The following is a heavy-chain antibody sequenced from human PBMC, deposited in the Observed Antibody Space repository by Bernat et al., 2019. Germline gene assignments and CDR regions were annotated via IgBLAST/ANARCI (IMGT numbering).Heavy chain of an antibody. V-gene: IGHV3-33*06. J-gene: IGHJ3*02. CDR2: IWYDGSNK. CDR3: AKDGITFGGVMRSHAFDI. Sequence: QVQLVESGGGVVQPGTSLRLSCAASGFTFRNYGMFWMRQAPGKGLEWVALIWYDGSNKYYADSVKGRFTISRDNSKNTLYLQMNSLRAEDTAVYYCAKDGITFGGVMRSHAFDIWGQGTMVTVSS. CDR1: GFTFRNYG. D-gene: IGHD3-16*01.